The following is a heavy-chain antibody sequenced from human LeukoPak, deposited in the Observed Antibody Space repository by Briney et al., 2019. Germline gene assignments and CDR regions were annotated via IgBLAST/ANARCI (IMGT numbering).Heavy chain of an antibody. Sequence: PGGSLRLSCAASGFTFSSYGMHWVRQAPGKGLEWVTFIRYDGSYKYYADSVKGRFTISRDNSKNTLYLQMNSLRFEDTAIYYCVGLYKDYWGQGTLVTVSS. V-gene: IGHV3-30*02. CDR3: VGLYKDY. CDR2: IRYDGSYK. D-gene: IGHD5-24*01. J-gene: IGHJ4*02. CDR1: GFTFSSYG.